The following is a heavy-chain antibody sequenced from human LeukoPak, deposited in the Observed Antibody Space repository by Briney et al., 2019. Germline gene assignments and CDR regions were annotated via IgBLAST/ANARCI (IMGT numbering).Heavy chain of an antibody. V-gene: IGHV7-4-1*02. Sequence: ASVKVSCKASGYTFTSYAMNWVRQAPGQGLEWMGWINTNNGNPMYAQGFTGRFVFSLDTSVSTAYLQISSLKAEDTAVYYCARGYSSAYYSLAYWGQGTLVTVSS. CDR1: GYTFTSYA. CDR2: INTNNGNP. D-gene: IGHD3-22*01. CDR3: ARGYSSAYYSLAY. J-gene: IGHJ4*02.